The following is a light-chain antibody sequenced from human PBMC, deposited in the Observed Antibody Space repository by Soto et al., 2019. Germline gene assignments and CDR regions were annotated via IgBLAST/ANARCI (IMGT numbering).Light chain of an antibody. J-gene: IGKJ5*01. Sequence: EIVMTQSPASPSVSPGERATLSCRASQNVNSNLAWYQQKPGQAPRFLIYGASTRATGIPARFSGSGSGTDFTLTISRLEPEDFAVYYCQQYGSSAITFGQGTRLEIK. CDR1: QNVNSN. CDR3: QQYGSSAIT. CDR2: GAS. V-gene: IGKV3-15*01.